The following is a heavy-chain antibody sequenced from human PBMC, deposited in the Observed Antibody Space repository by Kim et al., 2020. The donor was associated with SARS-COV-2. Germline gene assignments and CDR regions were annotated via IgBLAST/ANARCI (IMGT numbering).Heavy chain of an antibody. D-gene: IGHD6-13*01. CDR3: ARLGVAAAGTYYFDY. CDR1: GGSFSGYY. J-gene: IGHJ4*02. Sequence: SETLSLTCAVYGGSFSGYYWSWIRQPPGKGLEWIGEINHSGSTNYNPSLKSRVTISVDTSKNQFSLKLSSVTAADTAVYYCARLGVAAAGTYYFDYWGQGTLVTVSS. CDR2: INHSGST. V-gene: IGHV4-34*01.